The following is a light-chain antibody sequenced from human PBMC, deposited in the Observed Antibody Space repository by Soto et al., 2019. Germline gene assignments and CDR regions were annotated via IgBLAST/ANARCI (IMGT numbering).Light chain of an antibody. V-gene: IGKV3-15*01. J-gene: IGKJ2*01. CDR3: QHYNYWPPYT. CDR1: QSVSSN. CDR2: GAS. Sequence: EIVMTQSPATLSVSPGERATLSCRASQSVSSNLAWYQQKPGQAPRLLIYGASARATGIPAWFSGSGSGTEFTLTISSLQSEDFAVYYCQHYNYWPPYTFGQGTKLEIK.